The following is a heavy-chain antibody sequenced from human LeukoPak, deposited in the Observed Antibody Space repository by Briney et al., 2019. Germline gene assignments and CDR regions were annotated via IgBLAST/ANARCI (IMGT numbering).Heavy chain of an antibody. Sequence: SETLSLTCTVSGGSISSSSYYWSWIRQPPGKGLEWIGEINHSGSTNYNPSLKSRVTISVDTSKNQFSLKLSSVTAADTAVYYCARGRASNTWGQGTLVTVSS. CDR2: INHSGST. D-gene: IGHD2-21*01. CDR1: GGSISSSSYY. V-gene: IGHV4-39*07. J-gene: IGHJ4*02. CDR3: ARGRASNT.